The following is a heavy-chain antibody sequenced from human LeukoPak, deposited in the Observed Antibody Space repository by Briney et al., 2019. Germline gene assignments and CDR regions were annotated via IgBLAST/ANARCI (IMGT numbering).Heavy chain of an antibody. D-gene: IGHD6-19*01. J-gene: IGHJ4*02. V-gene: IGHV1-2*02. Sequence: ASVKVSCKTSGYTFTAYYIHWVRQAPGQGLEWMGWINPNSGDTDYAQKFQGRVTMTRDTSIGTGYMDLSSLRSEDTAVYYCARFAVHRRITVAGQFGLDYWGQGTLVSLSS. CDR1: GYTFTAYY. CDR2: INPNSGDT. CDR3: ARFAVHRRITVAGQFGLDY.